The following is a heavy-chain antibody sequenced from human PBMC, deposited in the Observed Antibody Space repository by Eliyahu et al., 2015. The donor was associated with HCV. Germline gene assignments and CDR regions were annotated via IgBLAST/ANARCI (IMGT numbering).Heavy chain of an antibody. CDR3: SRDWFGVVAARGDY. J-gene: IGHJ4*02. V-gene: IGHV3-48*02. Sequence: EVQLVESGGGLVQPGGSLRLSCAASGFTFSSYSMNWVRQAPGKGLEWVSYISSNSNAMYYVDSVKGRFTISRDNAKNSLYLQMNSLRDEDTAVYYCSRDWFGVVAARGDYWGQGTLVTVSS. CDR1: GFTFSSYS. CDR2: ISSNSNAM. D-gene: IGHD2-15*01.